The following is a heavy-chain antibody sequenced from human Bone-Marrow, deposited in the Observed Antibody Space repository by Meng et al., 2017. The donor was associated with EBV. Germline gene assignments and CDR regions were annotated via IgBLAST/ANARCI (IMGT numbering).Heavy chain of an antibody. CDR1: GGSFSGYS. J-gene: IGHJ4*02. V-gene: IGHV4-34*01. CDR3: ASNGSYSLFDY. CDR2: INHSGST. Sequence: HVHLQKRCAGPLHSSEALYLTWGVDGGSFSGYSCSWIRQPPGKGLEWIGEINHSGSTNYIPSLKGRVTIPVDTSKNQFSLKLSSVTAADTAVYYCASNGSYSLFDYWGQGTLVTVSS. D-gene: IGHD1-26*01.